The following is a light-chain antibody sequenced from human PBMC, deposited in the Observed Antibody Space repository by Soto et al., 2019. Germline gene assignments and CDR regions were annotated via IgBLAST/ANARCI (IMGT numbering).Light chain of an antibody. CDR1: QSVSSSY. V-gene: IGKV3-20*01. CDR3: QQYGSSPWT. Sequence: EIVLTQSPGALSINTGERATLSCRASQSVSSSYLAWYQQKPGQAPRLLIYGASSRATGIPDRFRGSGSGTDFTLTISRLEPEDLAVYYCQQYGSSPWTFGQGTKVDIK. J-gene: IGKJ1*01. CDR2: GAS.